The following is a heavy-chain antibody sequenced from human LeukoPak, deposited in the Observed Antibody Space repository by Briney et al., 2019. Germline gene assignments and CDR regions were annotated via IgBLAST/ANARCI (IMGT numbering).Heavy chain of an antibody. CDR3: ARDRSSGWYVRYFDY. CDR2: IYYSGST. J-gene: IGHJ4*02. D-gene: IGHD6-19*01. V-gene: IGHV4-61*01. Sequence: SETLSLTCTVSGGSVSSGSYHWSRIRQPPGKGLEWIGYIYYSGSTNYNPSLKSRVTISVDTSKNQFSLKLSSVTAADTAVYYCARDRSSGWYVRYFDYWGQGTLVTVSS. CDR1: GGSVSSGSYH.